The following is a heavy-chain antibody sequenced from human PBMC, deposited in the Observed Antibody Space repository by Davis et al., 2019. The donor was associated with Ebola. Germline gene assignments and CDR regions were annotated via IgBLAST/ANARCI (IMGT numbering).Heavy chain of an antibody. CDR1: GFTFSSYA. CDR2: ISGSGGST. J-gene: IGHJ3*02. CDR3: AKGRLDGFDI. Sequence: GESLKISCAASGFTFSSYAMSWVRQAPGKGLEWVSAISGSGGSTYYADSVKGRFTISRDNSKNTLSLQMNSLRADDTAVYYCAKGRLDGFDIWGQGTMVTVSS. V-gene: IGHV3-23*01.